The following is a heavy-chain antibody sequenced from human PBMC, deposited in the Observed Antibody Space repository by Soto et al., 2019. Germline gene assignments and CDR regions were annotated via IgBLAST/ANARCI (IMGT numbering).Heavy chain of an antibody. V-gene: IGHV1-69*06. CDR1: GGTLRSEV. J-gene: IGHJ6*02. Sequence: SVKVSCKASGGTLRSEVKRWVGRPLGKGCRCRGGIIPIFGTANYAQKFQGRVTITADKSTSTAYMELSSLRSEDTAVYYCARAYCSSTSCYTSYYYYYGMDVWGQGTTVTVSS. D-gene: IGHD2-2*02. CDR2: IIPIFGTA. CDR3: ARAYCSSTSCYTSYYYYYGMDV.